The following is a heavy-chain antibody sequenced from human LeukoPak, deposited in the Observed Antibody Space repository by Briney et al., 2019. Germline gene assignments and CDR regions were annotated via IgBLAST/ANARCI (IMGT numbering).Heavy chain of an antibody. D-gene: IGHD3-10*01. Sequence: ASVKVSCKVSGYTFTSYGISWVRQAPGQGLEWMGWISAYNGNTNYAQKLQGRVTMTTDTSTSTAYMELSSLRSEDTAVYYCARGALLWFGELLAVDYWGQGTLVTVSS. CDR2: ISAYNGNT. CDR1: GYTFTSYG. V-gene: IGHV1-18*01. CDR3: ARGALLWFGELLAVDY. J-gene: IGHJ4*02.